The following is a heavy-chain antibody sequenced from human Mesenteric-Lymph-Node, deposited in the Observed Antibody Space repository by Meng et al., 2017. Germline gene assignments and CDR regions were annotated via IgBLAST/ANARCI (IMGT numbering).Heavy chain of an antibody. CDR1: GFTFSSYE. Sequence: GESLKISCAASGFTFSSYEMNWVRQAPGKGLEWVSYISSSGSTIYYADSVKGRFTISRDNAKNSLYLQMNSLRAEDTAVYYCAREVRGYSGYDHFDDWGQGTLVTVSS. CDR3: AREVRGYSGYDHFDD. J-gene: IGHJ4*02. D-gene: IGHD5-12*01. V-gene: IGHV3-48*03. CDR2: ISSSGSTI.